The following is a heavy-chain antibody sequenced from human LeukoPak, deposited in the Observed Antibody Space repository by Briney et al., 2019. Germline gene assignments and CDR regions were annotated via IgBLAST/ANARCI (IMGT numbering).Heavy chain of an antibody. Sequence: GGSLRLSCAASGFIFNNYGLIWVRQAPGRGLEWVSAIRNEGGGTNYADFVKGRFTISRDNSKNTLFLQMNSLRAEDTALYYCAKGSSGYFVDLWGQGTLVTVSS. CDR2: IRNEGGGT. CDR3: AKGSSGYFVDL. D-gene: IGHD3-22*01. CDR1: GFIFNNYG. J-gene: IGHJ5*02. V-gene: IGHV3-23*01.